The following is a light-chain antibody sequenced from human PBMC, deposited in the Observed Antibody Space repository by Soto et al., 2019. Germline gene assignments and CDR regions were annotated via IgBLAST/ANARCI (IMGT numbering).Light chain of an antibody. V-gene: IGLV2-14*01. CDR3: RSYTCSGTLVV. J-gene: IGLJ2*01. CDR2: DVS. CDR1: SSDVGGYNY. Sequence: QSALTQPASVSGSPGQSITISCTGTSSDVGGYNYVSWYQQHPGKAPKLMIYDVSNRPSGVSNRFSGSKSGNTASLTISGLQAEGVADYDCRSYTCSGTLVVFGGGTQRTVL.